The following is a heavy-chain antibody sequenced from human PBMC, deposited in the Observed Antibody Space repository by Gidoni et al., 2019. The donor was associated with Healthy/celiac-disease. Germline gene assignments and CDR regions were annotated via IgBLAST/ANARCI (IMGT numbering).Heavy chain of an antibody. J-gene: IGHJ4*02. CDR2: IIPIFGTA. CDR1: GGTFSSYA. V-gene: IGHV1-69*01. D-gene: IGHD3-22*01. CDR3: ARVDYYDSSGYYGAGPFDY. Sequence: QVQLVQSGAEVQKPGSSVKVSCKASGGTFSSYAISWVRQAPGQGLEWMGGIIPIFGTANYAQKFQGRVTITADESTSTAYMELSSLRSEDTAVYYCARVDYYDSSGYYGAGPFDYWGQGTLVTVSS.